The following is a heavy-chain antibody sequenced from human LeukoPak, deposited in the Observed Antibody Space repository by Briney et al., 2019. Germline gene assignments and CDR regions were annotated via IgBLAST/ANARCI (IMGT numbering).Heavy chain of an antibody. V-gene: IGHV3-74*01. CDR3: ARDYDSSGYYESDAFDI. D-gene: IGHD3-22*01. CDR2: INSDGSST. Sequence: PGGSLRLSCAASGFTFSNYWMHWVRQAPGKGLVWVSRINSDGSSTSYADSVKGRFTISRDNAKKTLYLQMNSLRAEDTAVYYCARDYDSSGYYESDAFDIWGQGTMVTVSS. J-gene: IGHJ3*02. CDR1: GFTFSNYW.